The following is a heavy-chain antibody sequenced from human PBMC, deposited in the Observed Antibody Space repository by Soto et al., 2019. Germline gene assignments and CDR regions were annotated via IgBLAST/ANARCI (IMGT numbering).Heavy chain of an antibody. CDR2: ISYDGSNK. V-gene: IGHV3-30*18. Sequence: PGGSLRLSWAASGCTFISYGMRWVRQAPGKGLEWVAVISYDGSNKYYADSVKGRFTISRDNSKNTLYLQMNSLRAEDTAVYYCAKDPLRYCSGGSCYGWFDPWGQGTLVTVSS. CDR1: GCTFISYG. CDR3: AKDPLRYCSGGSCYGWFDP. D-gene: IGHD2-15*01. J-gene: IGHJ5*02.